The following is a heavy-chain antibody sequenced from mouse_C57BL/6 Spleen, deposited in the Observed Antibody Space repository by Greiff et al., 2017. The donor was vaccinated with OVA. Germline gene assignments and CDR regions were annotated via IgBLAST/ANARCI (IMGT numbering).Heavy chain of an antibody. D-gene: IGHD2-1*01. V-gene: IGHV1-82*01. J-gene: IGHJ2*01. CDR3: AKDGNYGNYFDY. CDR1: GYAFSSSW. CDR2: IYPGDGDT. Sequence: QVQLKQSGPELVKPGASVKISCKASGYAFSSSWMNWVKQRPGKGLEWIGRIYPGDGDTNYNGKFKGKATLTADKSSSTAYMQLSSLTSEDSAVYFCAKDGNYGNYFDYWGQGTTLTVSS.